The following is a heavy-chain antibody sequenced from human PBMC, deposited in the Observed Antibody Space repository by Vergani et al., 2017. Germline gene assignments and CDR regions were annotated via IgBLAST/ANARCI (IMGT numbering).Heavy chain of an antibody. J-gene: IGHJ3*02. D-gene: IGHD1-1*01. Sequence: QVQLQQWGAGLLKPSETLSLTCAVYGGSFSGYYWSWIRQPPGKGLEWIGEINHSGSTNYNPSLKSRVTISVDTSKNQFSLKLSSVTAADKAVYYCARSIQYNWNDQDAFDIWGQGTMVTVSS. V-gene: IGHV4-34*01. CDR3: ARSIQYNWNDQDAFDI. CDR2: INHSGST. CDR1: GGSFSGYY.